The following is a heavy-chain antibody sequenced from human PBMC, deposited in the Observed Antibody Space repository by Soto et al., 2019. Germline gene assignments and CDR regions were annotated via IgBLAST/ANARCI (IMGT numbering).Heavy chain of an antibody. CDR2: FDPEDSET. J-gene: IGHJ4*02. D-gene: IGHD1-7*01. V-gene: IGHV1-24*01. CDR3: ATYNWNWRFDY. Sequence: GASVKVSRKGSGYTPTEFFMHWVRQAPGKGLEWMGGFDPEDSETIYAQKFQGRVTMTEDTSTDTAYMELSSLRSEDTAVYYCATYNWNWRFDYWGQGTLVTVSS. CDR1: GYTPTEFF.